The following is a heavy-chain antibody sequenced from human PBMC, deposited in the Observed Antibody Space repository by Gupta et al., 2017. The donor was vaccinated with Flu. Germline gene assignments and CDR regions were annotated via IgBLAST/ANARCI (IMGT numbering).Heavy chain of an antibody. D-gene: IGHD6-6*01. V-gene: IGHV4-34*01. J-gene: IGHJ5*02. CDR3: ARASPPYSSSSRWFDP. Sequence: QVQLQQWGAGLLKPSETLSLTCAVYGGSFSGYYWSWIRQPPGKGLEWIGEINHSGSTNYNPSLKSRVTISVDTSKNQFSLKLSSVTAADTAVYYCARASPPYSSSSRWFDPWGQGTLVTVSS. CDR2: INHSGST. CDR1: GGSFSGYY.